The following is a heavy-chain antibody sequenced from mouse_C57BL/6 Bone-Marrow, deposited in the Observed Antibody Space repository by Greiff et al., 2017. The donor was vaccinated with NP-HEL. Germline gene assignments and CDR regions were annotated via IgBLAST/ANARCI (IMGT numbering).Heavy chain of an antibody. CDR1: GYTFTSYW. J-gene: IGHJ1*03. Sequence: VQLQQPGAELVKPGASVKLSCKASGYTFTSYWMHWVKQRPGQGLEWIGMIHPNSGSTNYNEKFKSKATLTVDKSSSTAYMQLSSLTSEDSAVYYCASPGGNYGTPGGFDVWGTGTTVTVSS. CDR2: IHPNSGST. V-gene: IGHV1-64*01. D-gene: IGHD1-1*01. CDR3: ASPGGNYGTPGGFDV.